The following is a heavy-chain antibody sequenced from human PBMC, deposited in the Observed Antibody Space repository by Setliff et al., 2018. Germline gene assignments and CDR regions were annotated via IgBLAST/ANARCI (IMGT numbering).Heavy chain of an antibody. CDR2: TIPSFGST. J-gene: IGHJ6*03. CDR1: GGTFRSYG. D-gene: IGHD5-18*01. V-gene: IGHV1-69*05. Sequence: ASVKVSCKASGGTFRSYGISWVRQAPGQGLEWMGGTIPSFGSTNYAQKFRDRVTIITDESTSTAYMELSSLRTEDTAVYYCAREGVDTRSSTDYRYYMDVWGKGTTVTVSS. CDR3: AREGVDTRSSTDYRYYMDV.